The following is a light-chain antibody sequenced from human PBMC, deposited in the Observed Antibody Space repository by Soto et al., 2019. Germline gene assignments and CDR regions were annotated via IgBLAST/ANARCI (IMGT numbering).Light chain of an antibody. CDR3: QTWGTGIRV. CDR2: LNSDGSH. Sequence: QSVLTQSPSASASLGASVKLTCTLSSGHSSYAIAWHQQQPEKGPRYLMKLNSDGSHSKGYGIPDRFSGSSSGAERYLTISSLQSEDEADYYCQTWGTGIRVFGGGTKLTVL. CDR1: SGHSSYA. J-gene: IGLJ3*02. V-gene: IGLV4-69*01.